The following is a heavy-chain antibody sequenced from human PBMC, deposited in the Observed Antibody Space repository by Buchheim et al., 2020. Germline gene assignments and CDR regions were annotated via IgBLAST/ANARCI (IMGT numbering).Heavy chain of an antibody. Sequence: QVQLVESGGGVVQPGRSLRLSCAASGFTFSSYGMHWVRQAPGKGLEWVAVISYDGSNKYYADSVKGRFTISRDNSKNTLYLRMNSLRAEDTAVYYCRDGGYSSNWGQGTL. D-gene: IGHD5-18*01. CDR3: RDGGYSSN. V-gene: IGHV3-30*03. CDR1: GFTFSSYG. J-gene: IGHJ4*02. CDR2: ISYDGSNK.